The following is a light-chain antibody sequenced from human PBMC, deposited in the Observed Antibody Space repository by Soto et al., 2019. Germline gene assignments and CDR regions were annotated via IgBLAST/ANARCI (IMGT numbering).Light chain of an antibody. Sequence: IGFTQSSGIMSLSPGERATLSCRASQSVSSNLAWYQQKPGQAPRLLIYGASTRATGIPARFSGSGSGTEFTLTISSLQSEDFAVYYCQQYNNWPPITFGQGTRLEIK. CDR2: GAS. J-gene: IGKJ5*01. V-gene: IGKV3-15*01. CDR3: QQYNNWPPIT. CDR1: QSVSSN.